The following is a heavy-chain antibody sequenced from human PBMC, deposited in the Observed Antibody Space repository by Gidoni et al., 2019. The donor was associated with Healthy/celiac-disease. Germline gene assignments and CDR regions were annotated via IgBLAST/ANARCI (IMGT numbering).Heavy chain of an antibody. CDR1: GVSSSMGGYY. Sequence: QVQLPESGPGLVTPSQTLSLTCPVSGVSSSMGGYYWSWIRQHPGKGLEWIGYIYYSGSTYYNPSLKSRVTISVDTSKNQFSLKLSAVTAADTAVYYCARDQDGLWFGDWGQGTLVTVSS. V-gene: IGHV4-31*03. J-gene: IGHJ4*02. CDR3: ARDQDGLWFGD. CDR2: IYYSGST. D-gene: IGHD3-10*01.